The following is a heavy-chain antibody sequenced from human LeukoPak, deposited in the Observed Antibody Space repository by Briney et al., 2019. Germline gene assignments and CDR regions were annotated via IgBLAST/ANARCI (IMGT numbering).Heavy chain of an antibody. CDR3: ARPYSGGWYGAFNI. CDR1: GGSIRSYY. CDR2: FYDSGTT. J-gene: IGHJ3*02. D-gene: IGHD6-19*01. V-gene: IGHV4-59*08. Sequence: SETLSLTCTVSGGSIRSYYWSWIRQPPGKGREGNGYFYDSGTTKYNPSLKSRVTISVDTSKNQFSLKLSSVTAADTAVYYCARPYSGGWYGAFNIWGQGTMVTVSS.